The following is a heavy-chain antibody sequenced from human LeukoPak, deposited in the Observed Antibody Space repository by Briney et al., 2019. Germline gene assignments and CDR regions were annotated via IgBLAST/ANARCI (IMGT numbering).Heavy chain of an antibody. CDR2: ISGSGGST. J-gene: IGHJ5*01. CDR3: AKDRHAPGRYCSSTSCFPFDS. D-gene: IGHD2-2*01. CDR1: GFTFGNYG. Sequence: GGSLRLSCAASGFTFGNYGMSWVRQAPGKGLEWVSGISGSGGSTYYADSVKGRFTISRDNTKNTLYLQMNSLRAEDTAVYYCAKDRHAPGRYCSSTSCFPFDSWGQGTLVTVSS. V-gene: IGHV3-23*01.